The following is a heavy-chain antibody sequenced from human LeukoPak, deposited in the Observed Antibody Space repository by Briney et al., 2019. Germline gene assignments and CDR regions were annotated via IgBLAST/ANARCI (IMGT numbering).Heavy chain of an antibody. CDR1: GFTFSSYA. CDR2: ISYDGSNK. D-gene: IGHD5-12*01. Sequence: GGSLRLSCAASGFTFSSYAMHWVRQAPGKGLEWVAVISYDGSNKYYADSVKGRFTISRDNSKNTLYLQMNSVRAEDTAVYYCARDGGYSGLLRTGKIQLGFDYWGQGTLVTVSS. J-gene: IGHJ4*02. CDR3: ARDGGYSGLLRTGKIQLGFDY. V-gene: IGHV3-30-3*01.